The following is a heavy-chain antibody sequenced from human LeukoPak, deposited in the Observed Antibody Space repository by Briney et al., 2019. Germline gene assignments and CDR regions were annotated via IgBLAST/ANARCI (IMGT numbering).Heavy chain of an antibody. CDR1: GFTFSSYE. CDR3: ARVCSGGSCYRDY. J-gene: IGHJ4*02. CDR2: ISSSSSTI. V-gene: IGHV3-48*01. Sequence: GGSLRLSCAASGFTFSSYEMNWVRQAPGKGLEWVPYISSSSSTIYYADSVKGRFTISRDNAKNSLYLQMNSLRAEDTAVYYCARVCSGGSCYRDYWGQGTLVTVSS. D-gene: IGHD2-15*01.